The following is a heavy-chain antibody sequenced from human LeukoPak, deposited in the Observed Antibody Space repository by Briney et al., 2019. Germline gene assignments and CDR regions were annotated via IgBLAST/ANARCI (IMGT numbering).Heavy chain of an antibody. V-gene: IGHV3-23*01. Sequence: GGSLRLSCAASGFTFSNYAMRWVRQAPGKGLEWVSGISGSGDTTYYADSVKGRFTISRDNSKNTLHLHMNSLRAEDTAVYFCARRSGVAVAGAFDYWGQGTLVTVSS. CDR1: GFTFSNYA. CDR2: ISGSGDTT. J-gene: IGHJ4*02. CDR3: ARRSGVAVAGAFDY. D-gene: IGHD6-19*01.